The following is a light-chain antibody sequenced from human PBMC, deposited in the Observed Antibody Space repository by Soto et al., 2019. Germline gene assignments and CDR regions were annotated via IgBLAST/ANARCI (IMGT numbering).Light chain of an antibody. CDR2: EVS. Sequence: QSVLTQPPSVSGSPGQSVTISCTGTSSDVGSYNRVSWYQQPPGTAPKLMIYEVSNWPSGVPDRFSGSKSGNTASLTISGLQAEDEADYYCNSYTSSGTYVFGTGTKVTVL. V-gene: IGLV2-18*02. CDR3: NSYTSSGTYV. J-gene: IGLJ1*01. CDR1: SSDVGSYNR.